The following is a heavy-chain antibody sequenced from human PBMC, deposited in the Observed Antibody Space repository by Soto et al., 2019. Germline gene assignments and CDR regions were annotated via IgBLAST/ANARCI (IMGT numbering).Heavy chain of an antibody. D-gene: IGHD1-26*01. CDR1: GGSFSGYY. CDR2: INHSGST. V-gene: IGHV4-34*01. Sequence: QVQLQQWGAGLLKPSETLSLTCAVYGGSFSGYYWSWIRQPPGKGLEWIGEINHSGSTNYNPSLKSRVTISVDTSKNQFSLKLSSVTAADTAVYYCARGGELLRYFQHWGQGTLVTVSS. J-gene: IGHJ1*01. CDR3: ARGGELLRYFQH.